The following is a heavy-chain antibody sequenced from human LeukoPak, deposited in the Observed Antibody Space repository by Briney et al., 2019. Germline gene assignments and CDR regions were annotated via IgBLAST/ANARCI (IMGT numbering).Heavy chain of an antibody. CDR2: ISTDSLTI. J-gene: IGHJ3*02. D-gene: IGHD1-26*01. CDR1: GFTFSSYS. Sequence: GGSLRLSCAASGFTFSSYSMNWVRQAPGKGLEWISSISTDSLTIKYADFVSGQFTISRHYAEHLLFLQMNSLRAEDTAVYYCARKAQTGSHSGPFDIWGQGTLVTVSS. V-gene: IGHV3-48*04. CDR3: ARKAQTGSHSGPFDI.